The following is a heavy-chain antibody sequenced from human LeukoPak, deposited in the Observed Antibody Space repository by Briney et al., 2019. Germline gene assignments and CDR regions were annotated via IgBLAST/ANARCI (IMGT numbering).Heavy chain of an antibody. CDR2: INWDGGST. J-gene: IGHJ4*02. D-gene: IGHD3-16*02. CDR1: GFTFDDYA. CDR3: TATRDKYVWGSYLSDH. V-gene: IGHV3-43D*04. Sequence: GGSLRLSCAASGFTFDDYAMHWVRQAPGKGLEWVSLINWDGGSTYYADSVKGRFTISKDNSKNSLYLQMNSLRAEDTALYYCTATRDKYVWGSYLSDHWGQGTLVTVSS.